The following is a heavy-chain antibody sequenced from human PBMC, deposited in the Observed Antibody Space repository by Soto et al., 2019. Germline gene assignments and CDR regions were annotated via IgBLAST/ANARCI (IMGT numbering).Heavy chain of an antibody. D-gene: IGHD2-21*02. Sequence: CIVSGESISSSSYYWGWIRQPPGKGLEWIGSIYYSGRTYYNPSFKSRVTISIDTSKNQFSLKLSSVTATDTAVYYCARQRTTVVTQAYFDHWGQGALVTGLL. CDR2: IYYSGRT. V-gene: IGHV4-39*01. CDR3: ARQRTTVVTQAYFDH. CDR1: GESISSSSYY. J-gene: IGHJ4*02.